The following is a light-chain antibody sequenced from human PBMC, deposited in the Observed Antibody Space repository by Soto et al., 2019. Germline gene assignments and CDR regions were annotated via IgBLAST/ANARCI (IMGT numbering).Light chain of an antibody. J-gene: IGKJ4*01. CDR2: GAS. Sequence: IVLTQSPGTLYLSPGERATLSCRASQSVTSSYLAWYQQKPGQAPRLLIYGASSRATGIPDRFSGSGSGTDFTLTISRLEPEDFAVYYCQQYGNSPRVTFGGGTKVEIK. CDR3: QQYGNSPRVT. CDR1: QSVTSSY. V-gene: IGKV3-20*01.